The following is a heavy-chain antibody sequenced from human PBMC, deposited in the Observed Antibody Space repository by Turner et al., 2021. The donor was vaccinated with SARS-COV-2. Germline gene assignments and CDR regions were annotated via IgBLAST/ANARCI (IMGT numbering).Heavy chain of an antibody. CDR2: IRVSGGST. J-gene: IGHJ4*02. CDR3: AKDTGWGLESPYYFDY. Sequence: EVQLLESGGGLVQPGGSLRLSCAASGFTFSSYAMSWVRQAPGKGMEWVSAIRVSGGSTYYADSVKGRFTISRDNSKNTLYLQMNSLRAEDTAVYYCAKDTGWGLESPYYFDYWGQGTLVTVSS. V-gene: IGHV3-23*01. D-gene: IGHD2-8*02. CDR1: GFTFSSYA.